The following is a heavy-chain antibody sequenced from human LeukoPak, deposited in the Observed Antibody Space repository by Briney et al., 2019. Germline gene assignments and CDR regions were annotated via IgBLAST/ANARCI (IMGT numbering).Heavy chain of an antibody. CDR3: AKDHRPPNYYDSSGYFDY. CDR1: GFTSSSFA. CDR2: ISGSGGST. V-gene: IGHV3-23*01. D-gene: IGHD3-22*01. J-gene: IGHJ4*02. Sequence: GGSLRLSCAASGFTSSSFAMSWVRQAPGKGLEWVSAISGSGGSTYYADSVKGRFTISRDNSKNTLYLQMNSLRAEDTAVYYCAKDHRPPNYYDSSGYFDYWGQGTLVTVSS.